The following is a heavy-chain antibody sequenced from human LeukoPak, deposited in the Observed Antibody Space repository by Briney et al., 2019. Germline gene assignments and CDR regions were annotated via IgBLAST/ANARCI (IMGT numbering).Heavy chain of an antibody. D-gene: IGHD2-15*01. J-gene: IGHJ4*02. V-gene: IGHV4-59*02. CDR3: ARDLARGRRGLDY. CDR2: IYYSGSS. CDR1: GGSVSSYY. Sequence: SETLSLTCTVSGGSVSSYYWNWVRQPPGKGLEWIGYIYYSGSSNYNPSLKSRVTISVDTSKNQFSLKLSSVTAADTAMYYCARDLARGRRGLDYWGQGTLVTVSS.